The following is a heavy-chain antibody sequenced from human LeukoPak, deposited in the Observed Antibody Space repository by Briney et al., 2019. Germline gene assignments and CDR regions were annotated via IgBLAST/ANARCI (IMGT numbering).Heavy chain of an antibody. CDR3: ARDKAAGSSWFDP. D-gene: IGHD3-10*01. CDR1: GYTFTSCG. Sequence: GASVKVSCKASGYTFTSCGISWVRQAPGQGLEWMGWISAYNGNTNYAQKLQGRVTMTTDTSTSTAYMELRGLRSDDTAVYYCARDKAAGSSWFDPWGQGTLVTVSS. V-gene: IGHV1-18*01. J-gene: IGHJ5*02. CDR2: ISAYNGNT.